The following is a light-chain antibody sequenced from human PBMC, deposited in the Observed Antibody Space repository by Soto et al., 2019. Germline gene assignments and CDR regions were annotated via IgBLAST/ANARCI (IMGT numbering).Light chain of an antibody. J-gene: IGKJ1*01. Sequence: EIVLTQSPATLSSSPGETAILSCRASQYVGSRLAWYQHKPGQAPRLLIYYMSKRATGIPARFSGSGSGTDFTLTISSLAPDDFARYYCHQRQSWPRTFGQGTKVAIK. CDR3: HQRQSWPRT. CDR1: QYVGSR. V-gene: IGKV3-11*01. CDR2: YMS.